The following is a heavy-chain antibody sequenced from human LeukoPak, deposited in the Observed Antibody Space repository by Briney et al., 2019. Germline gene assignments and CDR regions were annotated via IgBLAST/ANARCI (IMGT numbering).Heavy chain of an antibody. CDR2: ISSSSSTI. CDR1: GFTFDDYG. J-gene: IGHJ4*02. D-gene: IGHD2-2*01. Sequence: PGGSLRLSCAASGFTFDDYGMSWVRQAPGKGLDWVSYISSSSSTIYYADSVKGRFTISRDNAKNSLYLQMNSLRAEDTAVYYCAREGGGYCSSPSCYSYWGQGTLVTVSS. V-gene: IGHV3-48*01. CDR3: AREGGGYCSSPSCYSY.